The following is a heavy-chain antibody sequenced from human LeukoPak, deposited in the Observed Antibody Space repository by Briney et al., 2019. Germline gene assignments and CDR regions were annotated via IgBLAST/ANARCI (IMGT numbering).Heavy chain of an antibody. CDR2: IIYDGRHT. D-gene: IGHD3-22*01. V-gene: IGHV3-23*01. Sequence: GSPRLSCTATGFTFRMYAMSWVRQAPGKGLESVASIIYDGRHTYYAASVKGRFTISRDNSQNTLYLQMNSLRAEDTALYYCAKDGLSYDGSTHVYYFQSLGQGTLVTVSS. CDR1: GFTFRMYA. J-gene: IGHJ4*02. CDR3: AKDGLSYDGSTHVYYFQS.